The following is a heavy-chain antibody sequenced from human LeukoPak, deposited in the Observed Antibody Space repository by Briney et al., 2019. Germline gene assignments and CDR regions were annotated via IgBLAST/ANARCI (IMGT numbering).Heavy chain of an antibody. CDR3: TRPRYCSGGSCYFDY. J-gene: IGHJ4*02. V-gene: IGHV3-49*04. Sequence: PGGSLRLSCTGSGFTFGDYGMSWVRQAPGKGLEWVGFIRSKAYGGTTEYAASVKGRFTISRDDSKNIAYLQMNSLKTEDTAVYYCTRPRYCSGGSCYFDYWGQGTLVTVSS. CDR2: IRSKAYGGTT. D-gene: IGHD2-15*01. CDR1: GFTFGDYG.